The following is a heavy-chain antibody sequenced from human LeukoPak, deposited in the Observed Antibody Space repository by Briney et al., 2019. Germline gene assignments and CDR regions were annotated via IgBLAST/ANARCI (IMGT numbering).Heavy chain of an antibody. V-gene: IGHV4-4*09. D-gene: IGHD1-1*01. Sequence: SETLSLTCTVSGGSISSNFWSWIRQPPGKGLEWIGYIYNNGNTRYNPSVKSRATILGDTSGNQFSLKLKSVTAADTAIYYCARAKPDWNPPDYWGQGILVTVSS. J-gene: IGHJ4*02. CDR2: IYNNGNT. CDR3: ARAKPDWNPPDY. CDR1: GGSISSNF.